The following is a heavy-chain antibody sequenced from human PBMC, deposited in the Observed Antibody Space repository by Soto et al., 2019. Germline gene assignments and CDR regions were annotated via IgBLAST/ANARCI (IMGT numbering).Heavy chain of an antibody. Sequence: SVNVACKASGGTLSSYTIRWVRQAAGLGSAWIGGIIPIFGTANYAQKFQARVTITADKSTSTAYMELGGLRSDYTAVYCCARVRTYYDFDSSDSPGGYFDSWGQGTLVTVSS. D-gene: IGHD3-22*01. V-gene: IGHV1-69*06. CDR1: GGTLSSYT. CDR3: ARVRTYYDFDSSDSPGGYFDS. J-gene: IGHJ4*02. CDR2: IIPIFGTA.